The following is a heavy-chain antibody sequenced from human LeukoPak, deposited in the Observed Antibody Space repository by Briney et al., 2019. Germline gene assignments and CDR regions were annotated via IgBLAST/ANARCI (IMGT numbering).Heavy chain of an antibody. CDR2: ISYDGNNK. V-gene: IGHV3-30*04. D-gene: IGHD5-24*01. Sequence: GGSLRLSCAASEFTFSDYTMHWVRQAPGKGLEWVAVISYDGNNKYYADSVKGRFTISRDNSKSTLYLQMNSLRTEDTAVYYCAKSGTDRWDYCYYYMDVWGTGTTVTVSS. CDR3: AKSGTDRWDYCYYYMDV. CDR1: EFTFSDYT. J-gene: IGHJ6*03.